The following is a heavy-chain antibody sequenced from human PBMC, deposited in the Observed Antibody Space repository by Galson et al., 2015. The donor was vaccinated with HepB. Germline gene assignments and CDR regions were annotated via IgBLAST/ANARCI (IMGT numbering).Heavy chain of an antibody. V-gene: IGHV6-1*01. CDR3: TRVRHLARGMDV. Sequence: CAISGDSVSTNIVAWNWIRQSPSRGLEWLGRTYYRSKWYNDYAVSVQSRITINPDTSRNQFPLQLNSVTPEDTGVYYCTRVRHLARGMDVWGQGTTVTASS. CDR2: TYYRSKWYN. D-gene: IGHD5-12*01. J-gene: IGHJ6*02. CDR1: GDSVSTNIVA.